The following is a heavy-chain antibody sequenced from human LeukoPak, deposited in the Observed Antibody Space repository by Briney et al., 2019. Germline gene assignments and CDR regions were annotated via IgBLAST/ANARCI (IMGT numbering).Heavy chain of an antibody. V-gene: IGHV4-31*03. Sequence: SETLSLTCTVSGGSISSGGYYWSWIRQHPGKGLEWIGYIYYSGSTYYNPSLKSRVTISVDTSKNQFSLKLSSVTAADTAVYYCARSLAASPLRWGQGTLVTVSS. CDR1: GGSISSGGYY. CDR2: IYYSGST. CDR3: ARSLAASPLR. J-gene: IGHJ4*02. D-gene: IGHD6-13*01.